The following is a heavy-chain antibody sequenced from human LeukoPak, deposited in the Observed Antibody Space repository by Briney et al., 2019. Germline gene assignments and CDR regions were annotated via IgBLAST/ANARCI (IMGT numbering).Heavy chain of an antibody. CDR1: GFTFSSYA. CDR2: ISGSGGST. CDR3: AKERGRGSYFPLDY. D-gene: IGHD1-26*01. V-gene: IGHV3-23*01. J-gene: IGHJ4*02. Sequence: GGSLRLSCVASGFTFSSYAMSWVRQAPGKGLEWVSAISGSGGSTCYADSVKGRFTISRDNSKNTLYLQMNSLRAEDTAVYYCAKERGRGSYFPLDYWGQGTLVTVSS.